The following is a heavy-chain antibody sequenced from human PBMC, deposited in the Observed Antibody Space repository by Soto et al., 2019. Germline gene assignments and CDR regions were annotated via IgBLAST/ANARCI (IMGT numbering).Heavy chain of an antibody. D-gene: IGHD2-15*01. CDR2: ISAYNGNT. V-gene: IGHV1-18*01. J-gene: IGHJ4*02. CDR1: GYTFTTYG. Sequence: QVQLVQSGAEVKKPGASVKVSCKASGYTFTTYGISWVRQAPGQGLEWTGWISAYNGNTNYAQKLQGRVTMTTDTSTSIAYMELRSLRSDDTAVYYCARDRRPNCSGGSCYRMAHWGQGTLVTVSS. CDR3: ARDRRPNCSGGSCYRMAH.